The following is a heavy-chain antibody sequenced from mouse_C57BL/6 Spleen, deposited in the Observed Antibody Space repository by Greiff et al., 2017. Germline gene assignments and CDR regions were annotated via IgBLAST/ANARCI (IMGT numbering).Heavy chain of an antibody. CDR3: AREGYYGSSRFDY. CDR1: GFTFSSYA. Sequence: EVQLVESGGGLVKPGGSLKLSCAASGFTFSSYAMSWVRQTPEKRLEWVATISDGGSYTYYPDNVKGRFTISRDNAKNNLYLQMSHLKSEDTAMYYCAREGYYGSSRFDYWCQGTTLTVSS. V-gene: IGHV5-4*01. CDR2: ISDGGSYT. D-gene: IGHD1-1*01. J-gene: IGHJ2*01.